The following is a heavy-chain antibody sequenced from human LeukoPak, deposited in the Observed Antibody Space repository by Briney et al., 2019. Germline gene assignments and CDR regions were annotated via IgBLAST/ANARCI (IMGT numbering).Heavy chain of an antibody. V-gene: IGHV4-59*08. CDR2: IYYSGST. CDR3: ARVPGGYSSSWYYFDY. D-gene: IGHD6-13*01. CDR1: GGSISSYY. J-gene: IGHJ4*02. Sequence: SETLSLTCTVSGGSISSYYWSWIRQPPGKGLGWIGYIYYSGSTNYNPSLKSRVTISVDTSKNQFSLKLSSVTAADTAVYYCARVPGGYSSSWYYFDYWGQGTLVTVSS.